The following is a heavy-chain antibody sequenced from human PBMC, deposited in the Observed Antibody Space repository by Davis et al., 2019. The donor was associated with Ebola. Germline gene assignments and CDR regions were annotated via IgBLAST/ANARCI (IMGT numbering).Heavy chain of an antibody. J-gene: IGHJ4*02. CDR2: ITHDGSNR. Sequence: PGGSLRLSCAASGFFFSDYAMHWVRQSPGKGLEWVAVITHDGSNRQHTDSAKGRFTISRDNAKSTLYLQMNSLTAEDTAVYYCVRTTYGAPEYWGQGTLVTVSS. CDR3: VRTTYGAPEY. CDR1: GFFFSDYA. D-gene: IGHD4-17*01. V-gene: IGHV3-30-3*01.